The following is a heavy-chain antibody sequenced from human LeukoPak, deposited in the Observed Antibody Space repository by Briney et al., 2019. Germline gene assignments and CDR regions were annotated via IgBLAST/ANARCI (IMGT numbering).Heavy chain of an antibody. J-gene: IGHJ4*02. CDR1: GLTFSSYA. D-gene: IGHD6-13*01. V-gene: IGHV3-23*01. CDR2: ISGSGGST. CDR3: AKSSSSWYYYFDY. Sequence: PGGSLRLSCAASGLTFSSYAMSWVRQAPGKGLEWVSAISGSGGSTYYADSVKGRFTISRDNSKNTLYLQMNSLRAEDTAVYYCAKSSSSWYYYFDYWGQGTLVTVSS.